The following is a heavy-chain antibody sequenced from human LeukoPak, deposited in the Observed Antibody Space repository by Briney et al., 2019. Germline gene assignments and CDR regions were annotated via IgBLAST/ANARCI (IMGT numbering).Heavy chain of an antibody. D-gene: IGHD5-18*01. CDR3: ARGDTAMVP. CDR2: TYYRSKWYN. CDR1: GDSFSSNSAA. J-gene: IGHJ5*02. Sequence: SQTLSLTCAISGDSFSSNSAAWDWLRQSPSRGLEWLGRTYYRSKWYNDYAVSVKSRITINPDTSKNQFSLQLNSVTPEDTAVYYCARGDTAMVPWGQGTLVTVSS. V-gene: IGHV6-1*01.